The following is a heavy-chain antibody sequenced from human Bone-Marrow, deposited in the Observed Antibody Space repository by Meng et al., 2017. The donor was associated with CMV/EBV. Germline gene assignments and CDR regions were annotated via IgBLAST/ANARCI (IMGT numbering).Heavy chain of an antibody. D-gene: IGHD3-16*01. J-gene: IGHJ6*02. CDR1: GFTFSDYY. CDR2: ISSSGSTV. CDR3: ARYPFGGEYYGMDV. Sequence: GGSLRLSCAASGFTFSDYYMSWIRQAPGKGLEWVSYISSSGSTVYYADSVKGRFTISRDNAKNSLYLQMNSLRAEDTAVYYCARYPFGGEYYGMDVWGQGTTVTVSS. V-gene: IGHV3-11*04.